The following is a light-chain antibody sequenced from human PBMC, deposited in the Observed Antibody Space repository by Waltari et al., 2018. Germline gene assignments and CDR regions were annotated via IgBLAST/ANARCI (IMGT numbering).Light chain of an antibody. CDR3: QQYYNTPLT. Sequence: IVMTQSPDSLAVSLGERATINCKSTQTVLYHSNNKNYLAWYQQKPRQPPKLLIYWASTRESGVPDRFSGSGSGTDFTLTISSLQAEDVAVYYCQQYYNTPLTFGGGTKVEIK. CDR2: WAS. J-gene: IGKJ4*01. V-gene: IGKV4-1*01. CDR1: QTVLYHSNNKNY.